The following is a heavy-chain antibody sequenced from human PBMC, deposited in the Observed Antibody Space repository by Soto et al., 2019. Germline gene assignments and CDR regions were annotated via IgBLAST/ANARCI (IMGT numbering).Heavy chain of an antibody. V-gene: IGHV3-30-3*01. CDR1: GFTFSSYA. Sequence: QVQLVESGEGVVQPGRSLRLSCAASGFTFSSYAMHWVRQAPGKGLEWVAVISYDGSNKYYADSVKGRFTISRDNSKNTLYLKMNSLRAEDKAVYYCARDPMGRYYGSGSYYFDYWGQGTLVTVSS. CDR3: ARDPMGRYYGSGSYYFDY. CDR2: ISYDGSNK. D-gene: IGHD3-10*01. J-gene: IGHJ4*02.